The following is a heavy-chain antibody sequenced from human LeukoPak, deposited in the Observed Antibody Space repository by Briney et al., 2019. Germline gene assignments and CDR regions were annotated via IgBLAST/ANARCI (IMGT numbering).Heavy chain of an antibody. J-gene: IGHJ6*03. Sequence: GASVKVSCKASGYTFTDYYMHWVRQAPGQGLEWMGWINPNSGGTNYAQKFQGRVTMTRDTSISTAYMELSRLRSDDTAVYYCARDLRYFDRRGYYYYYYMDVWGKGTTVTVSS. CDR2: INPNSGGT. CDR3: ARDLRYFDRRGYYYYYYMDV. D-gene: IGHD3-9*01. CDR1: GYTFTDYY. V-gene: IGHV1-2*02.